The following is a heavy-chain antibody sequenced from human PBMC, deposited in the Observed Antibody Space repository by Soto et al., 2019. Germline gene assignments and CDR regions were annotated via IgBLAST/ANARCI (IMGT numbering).Heavy chain of an antibody. J-gene: IGHJ4*02. CDR3: AKRRGAGGHFDY. V-gene: IGHV3-23*01. CDR2: VSIGGST. CDR1: GFTFSSYA. Sequence: PGGSLRLSCGASGFTFSSYAMGWVRQGPGKGLEWVAVVSIGGSTHYADSVRGRFTISRDNSKNTLSLQMNSLTAEDTAVYFCAKRRGAGGHFDYWGQGALVTVSS. D-gene: IGHD2-15*01.